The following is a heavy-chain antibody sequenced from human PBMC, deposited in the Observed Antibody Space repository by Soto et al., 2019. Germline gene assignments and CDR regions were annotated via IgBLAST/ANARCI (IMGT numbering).Heavy chain of an antibody. D-gene: IGHD2-21*02. CDR2: IIPIFGTP. J-gene: IGHJ6*02. V-gene: IGHV1-69*05. CDR3: ARRGSLYCGGACYTDGPDYYGMDV. CDR1: GATFSSYA. Sequence: ASVKVSCKASGATFSSYAISWVRQAPGQGLEWMGGIIPIFGTPNYAQNFQGRVTISKDNATNYLYLQINNLIAGDTAVYYCARRGSLYCGGACYTDGPDYYGMDVWGQGTTVTVSS.